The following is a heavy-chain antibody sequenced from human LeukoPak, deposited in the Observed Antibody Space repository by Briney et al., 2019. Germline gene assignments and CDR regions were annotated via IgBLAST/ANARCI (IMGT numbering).Heavy chain of an antibody. Sequence: PSETLSLTCTVSGGSISSGSYYWSWIRQPAGKGLEWIGRIYTSGSTNYNPSLKSRVTISVDTSKNQFSLKLSSVTAADTAVYYCARENLITGTTYWGQGTLVTVSS. CDR2: IYTSGST. CDR1: GGSISSGSYY. J-gene: IGHJ4*02. CDR3: ARENLITGTTY. V-gene: IGHV4-61*02. D-gene: IGHD1-7*01.